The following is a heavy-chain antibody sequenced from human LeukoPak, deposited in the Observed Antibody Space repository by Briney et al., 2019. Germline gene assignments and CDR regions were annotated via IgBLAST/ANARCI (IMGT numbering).Heavy chain of an antibody. CDR1: GYTFTGYY. CDR3: ARGRIKRYLDP. Sequence: EASVKVSCKSSGYTFTGYYMHWVRQAPGQGLEWVGWINPNSGGTNYAQKFQGRVTMTRDTSISTAYMELSRLRSDDTAVYYCARGRIKRYLDPWGQGTLVTVSS. J-gene: IGHJ5*01. D-gene: IGHD3-9*01. CDR2: INPNSGGT. V-gene: IGHV1-2*02.